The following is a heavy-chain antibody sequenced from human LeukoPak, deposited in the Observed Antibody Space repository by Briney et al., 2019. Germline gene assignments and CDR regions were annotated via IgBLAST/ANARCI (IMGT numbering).Heavy chain of an antibody. CDR2: ISWNSGSI. J-gene: IGHJ4*02. D-gene: IGHD3-9*01. V-gene: IGHV3-9*01. CDR1: GFTFDDYA. CDR3: ANGPHYNILTGFYKVRSHLDY. Sequence: GGSLRLSCAASGFTFDDYAMHWVRQAPGKGLEWVSGISWNSGSIGYADSVKGRFTISRDNAKNSLYLQMNSLRAEDTAMYYCANGPHYNILTGFYKVRSHLDYWGQGTLVTVSS.